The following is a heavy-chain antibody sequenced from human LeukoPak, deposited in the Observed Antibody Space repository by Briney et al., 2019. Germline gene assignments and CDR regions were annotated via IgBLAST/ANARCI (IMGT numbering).Heavy chain of an antibody. CDR3: AKGYSYGKREYYFDY. V-gene: IGHV3-23*01. CDR2: ISVSGGST. Sequence: GGPLRLSLAASGFTLCKYGMNWVRQAPGKGVGGVSGISVSGGSTHYADSVKGRFTISRDNSKNTLYLQMNSLRAEDTAVYYCAKGYSYGKREYYFDYWGQGTLVTVSS. D-gene: IGHD5-18*01. J-gene: IGHJ4*02. CDR1: GFTLCKYG.